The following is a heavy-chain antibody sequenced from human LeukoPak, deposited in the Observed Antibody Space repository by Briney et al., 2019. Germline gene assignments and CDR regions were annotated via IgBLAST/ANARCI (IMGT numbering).Heavy chain of an antibody. V-gene: IGHV3-20*04. CDR3: AKDRGGYGDFNDAFDI. Sequence: GGSLRLSCAASGFTFSSYWMHWVRQAPGKGLEWVSGINWNGGSRGYADSVKGRFTISRDNAKNSLYLQMNSLRAEDTALYYCAKDRGGYGDFNDAFDIWGQGTMVIVSS. J-gene: IGHJ3*02. CDR1: GFTFSSYW. D-gene: IGHD4-17*01. CDR2: INWNGGSR.